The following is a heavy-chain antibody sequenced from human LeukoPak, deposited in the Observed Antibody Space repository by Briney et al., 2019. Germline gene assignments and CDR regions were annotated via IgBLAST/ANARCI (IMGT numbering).Heavy chain of an antibody. D-gene: IGHD1-7*01. CDR3: ARGAAGTTPDYYYFGLDV. V-gene: IGHV5-51*01. J-gene: IGHJ6*02. Sequence: GESLKISCKASGYSFTSYWIAWVRQIPGKGLGWMGIIYPGDSDTRYSPPFQGQVTISADKSINTAHLQWSSLKASDTAMYYCARGAAGTTPDYYYFGLDVWGQGTTVRVSS. CDR2: IYPGDSDT. CDR1: GYSFTSYW.